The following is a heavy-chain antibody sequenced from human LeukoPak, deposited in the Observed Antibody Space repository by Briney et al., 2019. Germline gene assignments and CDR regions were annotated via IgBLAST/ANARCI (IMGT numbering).Heavy chain of an antibody. CDR2: INPSGGST. V-gene: IGHV1-46*01. CDR3: ARELRVRGVITTTYYFDY. D-gene: IGHD3-10*02. CDR1: GYTFTGYY. J-gene: IGHJ4*02. Sequence: ASVKVSCKASGYTFTGYYMHWVRQAPGQGLEWMGIINPSGGSTSYAQKFQGRVTMTRDMSTSTVYMELSSLRSEDTAVYYCARELRVRGVITTTYYFDYSGQGTLVTVSS.